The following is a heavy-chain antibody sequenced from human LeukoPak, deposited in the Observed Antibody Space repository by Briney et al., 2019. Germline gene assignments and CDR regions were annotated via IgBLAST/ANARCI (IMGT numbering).Heavy chain of an antibody. CDR2: IFYSGST. D-gene: IGHD4-4*01. CDR1: GGSIGSSSYY. CDR3: ARDRANYPYYFDF. V-gene: IGHV4-30-4*08. J-gene: IGHJ4*02. Sequence: SETLSLTCTVSGGSIGSSSYYWGWIRQPPGKGLEWIGYIFYSGSTYYNPSLQSRLTISVDTSKNQFSLKLSSVTAADTAVYYCARDRANYPYYFDFWGQGTLVTVSS.